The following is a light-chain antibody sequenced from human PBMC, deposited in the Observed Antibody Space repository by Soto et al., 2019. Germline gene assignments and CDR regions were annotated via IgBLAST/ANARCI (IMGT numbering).Light chain of an antibody. CDR1: SSDVGGYYY. CDR3: SSYAGTNTPYV. J-gene: IGLJ1*01. Sequence: QSVLTQPPSASGSPGQSVTISCTGTSSDVGGYYYVSWYQQHPGKAPKLMIYEVSKRPSGVPDRFSGSKSGNTASLTVSGLQAEDEADYYCSSYAGTNTPYVFGTGTTVTVL. V-gene: IGLV2-8*01. CDR2: EVS.